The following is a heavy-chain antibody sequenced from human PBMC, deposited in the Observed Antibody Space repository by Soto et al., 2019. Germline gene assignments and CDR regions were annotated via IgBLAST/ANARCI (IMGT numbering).Heavy chain of an antibody. CDR3: AREGGYVDY. V-gene: IGHV4-39*02. J-gene: IGHJ4*02. CDR1: GGPIRSSSHY. Sequence: QLQLKESGPGVVKPSETLSLTCSVSGGPIRSSSHYWGWIRQSPGTGLEWIGSIDESGTTYYNPSLQSRVTVSVDTSKNQFSLQVISVTGADTAIYYCAREGGYVDYWGQGTLVTVPS. D-gene: IGHD3-16*01. CDR2: IDESGTT.